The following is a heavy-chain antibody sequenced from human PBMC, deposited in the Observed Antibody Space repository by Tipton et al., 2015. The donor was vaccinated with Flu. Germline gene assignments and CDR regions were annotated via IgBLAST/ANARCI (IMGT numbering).Heavy chain of an antibody. CDR3: VRVTVGERTYDI. D-gene: IGHD1-26*01. CDR2: TYYRSKWYN. Sequence: LVKPTQTLSLTCAISGDSVSSNSAAWTWIRQSPSRGLGWLGRTYYRSKWYNDYAESVEGRITINPDTSKNQFSLQLNSVTPEDTAAYYCVRVTVGERTYDIWGQGTMVTVSS. V-gene: IGHV6-1*01. CDR1: GDSVSSNSAA. J-gene: IGHJ3*02.